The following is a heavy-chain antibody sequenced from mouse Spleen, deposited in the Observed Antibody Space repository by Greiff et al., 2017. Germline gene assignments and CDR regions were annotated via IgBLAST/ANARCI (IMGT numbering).Heavy chain of an antibody. J-gene: IGHJ1*01. Sequence: EVKLMESGPGLVKPSQSLSLTCSVTGYSITSGYYWNWIRQFPGNKLEWMGYISYDGSNNYNPSLKNRISITRDTSKNQFFLKLNSVTTEDTATYYCAREVITTVVEGYFDVWGAGTTVTVSS. D-gene: IGHD1-1*01. V-gene: IGHV3-6*01. CDR2: ISYDGSN. CDR3: AREVITTVVEGYFDV. CDR1: GYSITSGYY.